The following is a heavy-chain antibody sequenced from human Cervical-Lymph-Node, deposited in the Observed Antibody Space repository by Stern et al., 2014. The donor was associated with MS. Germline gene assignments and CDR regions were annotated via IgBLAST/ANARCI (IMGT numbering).Heavy chain of an antibody. CDR2: IFPGDSDI. CDR1: GYTFTSYW. CDR3: ARQRYFDY. J-gene: IGHJ4*02. Sequence: EVHLVESGPEVKRPGESLKISCQASGYTFTSYWIGWVRQTPGKGLAWIAIIFPGDSDIRYTPPSQGQVTISTDKSSSTASLQWNNLKASYTAIYCCARQRYFDYWGQGTLVTVSS. V-gene: IGHV5-51*01.